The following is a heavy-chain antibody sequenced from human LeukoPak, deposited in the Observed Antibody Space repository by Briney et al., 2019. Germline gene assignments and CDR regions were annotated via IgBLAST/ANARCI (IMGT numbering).Heavy chain of an antibody. CDR2: IYYSGSA. CDR1: GFTFSSYS. CDR3: ARHSRDYPHNWFDP. V-gene: IGHV4-59*08. D-gene: IGHD4-17*01. J-gene: IGHJ5*02. Sequence: GSLRLSCAASGFTFSSYSMNWVRQPPGKGLEWIGYIYYSGSANYNPSLKSRVTISVDTSKNQFSLKLTSVTAADTAMYYCARHSRDYPHNWFDPWGQGTLVTVSS.